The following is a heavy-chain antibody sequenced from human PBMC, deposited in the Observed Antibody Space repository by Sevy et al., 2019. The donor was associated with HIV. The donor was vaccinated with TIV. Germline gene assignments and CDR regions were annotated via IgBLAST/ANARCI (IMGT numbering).Heavy chain of an antibody. D-gene: IGHD3-3*01. J-gene: IGHJ6*02. CDR2: ISAYNGNT. CDR1: GYTFTSYG. CDR3: AGDFGVWSGYYAGGQESYYYYGMDV. V-gene: IGHV1-18*01. Sequence: ASVKVSCKASGYTFTSYGISWVRQAPGQGLEWMGWISAYNGNTNYAQKVQGRVTMTTDTSTSTAYMELRSLRSDDTAVYYCAGDFGVWSGYYAGGQESYYYYGMDVWGQGTSVTVS.